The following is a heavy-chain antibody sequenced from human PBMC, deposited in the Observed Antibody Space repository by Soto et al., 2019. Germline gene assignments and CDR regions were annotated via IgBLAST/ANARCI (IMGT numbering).Heavy chain of an antibody. CDR1: GYTFTSYD. Sequence: VASVKGSCKTSGYTFTSYDINWVRQAAGQRPEWMGWMNPRSGNTDYRQKFQGRVTLTTDTSTSTAYMELSSLRSDDTAVYYCARSDIVVPAANGYYWGQGTLVTVSS. V-gene: IGHV1-8*01. D-gene: IGHD2-2*01. CDR2: MNPRSGNT. CDR3: ARSDIVVPAANGYY. J-gene: IGHJ4*02.